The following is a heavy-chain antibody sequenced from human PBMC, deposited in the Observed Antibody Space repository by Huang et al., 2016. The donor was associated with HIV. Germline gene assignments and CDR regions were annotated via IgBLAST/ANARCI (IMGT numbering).Heavy chain of an antibody. CDR2: SSGNGNKT. CDR1: GFTFNKYA. J-gene: IGHJ4*02. Sequence: EVKVLESGGGLVQPGGSLRLSCVASGFTFNKYALSGVRQGPGKGLAWVSLSSGNGNKTYYAASVKGRFTISRDNSKNTVYLQMNSLRAEDAALYHCTVLLDYWGQGTPVTVSS. V-gene: IGHV3-23*01. CDR3: TVLLDY.